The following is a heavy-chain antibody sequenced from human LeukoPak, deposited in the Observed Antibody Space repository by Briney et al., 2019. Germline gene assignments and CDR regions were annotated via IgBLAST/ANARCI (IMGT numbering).Heavy chain of an antibody. D-gene: IGHD3-10*01. CDR2: IKQDGSEK. CDR1: GYTFSSYA. CDR3: ARGGGYFYYGAGGRHFDV. J-gene: IGHJ2*01. V-gene: IGHV3-7*03. Sequence: GRSLRLSCAASGYTFSSYAMHWVRQAPGKGLEWVANIKQDGSEKYYVDSVKGRFTISRDNAKNSLYLQMNSLRAEDTAVYYCARGGGYFYYGAGGRHFDVWGRGTLVTVSS.